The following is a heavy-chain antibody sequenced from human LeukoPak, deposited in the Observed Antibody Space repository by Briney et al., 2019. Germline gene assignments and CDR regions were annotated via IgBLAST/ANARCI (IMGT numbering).Heavy chain of an antibody. J-gene: IGHJ4*02. CDR1: GFTFSSYA. V-gene: IGHV3-23*01. D-gene: IGHD2-8*01. CDR2: ISGSGGST. Sequence: GGSLSLSCAASGFTFSSYAMNWVRQAPGKGLEWVSGISGSGGSTYYADSVKGRFTISRDNSKNTLYLQMNSLRAEDTAVYYCAKDFCTNGVCYLNNWGQGTLVTVSS. CDR3: AKDFCTNGVCYLNN.